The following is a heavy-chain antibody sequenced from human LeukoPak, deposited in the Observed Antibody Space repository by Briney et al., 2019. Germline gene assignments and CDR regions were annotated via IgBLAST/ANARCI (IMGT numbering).Heavy chain of an antibody. D-gene: IGHD2-2*01. J-gene: IGHJ4*02. V-gene: IGHV3-48*03. CDR3: ARMPIVVVPAAPDY. CDR1: GFTFSSYE. Sequence: AGGSLRLSCAASGFTFSSYEMNWVRQAPGKGLEWVSYISSSGSTIYYADSVKGRFTISRDNAKNSLYLQMNSLRAEGTAVYYCARMPIVVVPAAPDYWGQGTLVTVSS. CDR2: ISSSGSTI.